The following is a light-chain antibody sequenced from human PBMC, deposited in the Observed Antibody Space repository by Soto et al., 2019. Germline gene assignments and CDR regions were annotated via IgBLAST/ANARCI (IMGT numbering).Light chain of an antibody. CDR1: QSISNW. J-gene: IGKJ5*01. CDR2: DAS. V-gene: IGKV1-5*01. CDR3: QQRSNWPPEIT. Sequence: DIQMTQSTSTLPASVGDRVTITCRASQSISNWLAWYQQKPGTAPKLLISDASSLETGVPSRFSGSGSGTEFTLTISSLEPEDFAVYYCQQRSNWPPEITFGQGTRLEIK.